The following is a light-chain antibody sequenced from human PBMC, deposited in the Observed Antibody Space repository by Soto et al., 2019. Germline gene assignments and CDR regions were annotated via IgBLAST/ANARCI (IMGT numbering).Light chain of an antibody. V-gene: IGKV1-5*01. CDR3: QQYNSYWT. CDR1: QSISSW. CDR2: DAS. Sequence: IQMTQSPSTLSASVGDIVTITCRSSQSISSWLAWYQQKPGKAPKLLIYDASSLESGVPSRFSGSGSGTEFTLTISSLQRDDFAIYYCQQYNSYWTFGQGTKVDI. J-gene: IGKJ1*01.